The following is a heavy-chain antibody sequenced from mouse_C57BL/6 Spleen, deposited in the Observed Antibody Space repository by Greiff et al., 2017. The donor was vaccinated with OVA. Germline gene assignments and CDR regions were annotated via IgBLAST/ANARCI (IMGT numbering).Heavy chain of an antibody. CDR2: IYPRDGST. V-gene: IGHV1-85*01. D-gene: IGHD2-1*01. J-gene: IGHJ3*01. CDR1: GYTFTSYD. Sequence: QVQLQQSGPELVKPGASVKLSCKASGYTFTSYDINWVKQRPGQGLEWIGWIYPRDGSTKYNEKFKGKATLNVDTSSSTAYMELHSLTSEDSAVYFCARYYYGNHEGFAYWGQGTLVTVSA. CDR3: ARYYYGNHEGFAY.